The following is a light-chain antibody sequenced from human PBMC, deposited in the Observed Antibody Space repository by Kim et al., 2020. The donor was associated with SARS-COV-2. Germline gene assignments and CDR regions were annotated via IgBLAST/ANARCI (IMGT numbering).Light chain of an antibody. CDR2: AAS. CDR1: QSIDTY. V-gene: IGKV3-11*01. Sequence: PGVTATLSCRASQSIDTYLAWYQQRPGQAPRLLVYAASNRATGVPDRFSGSGSGTDFTLTISSLEPEDFSTYYCQQRNSWPPAVTFGGGTKVDIK. CDR3: QQRNSWPPAVT. J-gene: IGKJ4*01.